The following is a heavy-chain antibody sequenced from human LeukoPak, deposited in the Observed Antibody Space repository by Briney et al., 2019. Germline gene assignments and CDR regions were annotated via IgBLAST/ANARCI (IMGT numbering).Heavy chain of an antibody. CDR2: IYYSGST. D-gene: IGHD3-22*01. Sequence: SQTLSLTCTVSGGSISSGGYSWSWIRQHPGKGLEWIGYIYYSGSTYYNPSLKSRVTISVDTSKNQFSLKLSSVTAADTAVYYCARSGKYYYDSSGYSYFDYWGQGTLVTVSS. J-gene: IGHJ4*02. CDR1: GGSISSGGYS. CDR3: ARSGKYYYDSSGYSYFDY. V-gene: IGHV4-31*03.